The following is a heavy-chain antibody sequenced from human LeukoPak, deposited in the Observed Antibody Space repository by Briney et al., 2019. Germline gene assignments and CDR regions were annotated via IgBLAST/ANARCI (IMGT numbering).Heavy chain of an antibody. CDR2: ISGSGGKT. D-gene: IGHD3-22*01. Sequence: GGSLRLSCAASGFTFSSYAMSWVRQAPGKGLEWVSAISGSGGKTYYADSVKGRFTLSRDNSNRTLFLEMSSLRVEDTAVYYCAREGTYYDSSGYYVSWGQGTLVTVSA. J-gene: IGHJ5*02. CDR1: GFTFSSYA. V-gene: IGHV3-23*01. CDR3: AREGTYYDSSGYYVS.